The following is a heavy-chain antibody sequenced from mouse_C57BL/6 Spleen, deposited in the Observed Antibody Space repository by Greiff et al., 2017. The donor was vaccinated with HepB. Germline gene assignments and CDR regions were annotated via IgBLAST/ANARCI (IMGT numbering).Heavy chain of an antibody. V-gene: IGHV1-50*01. Sequence: QVQLQQSGAELVKPGASVKLSCKASGYTFTSYWMQWVKQRPGQGLEWIGEIDPSDSYTNYNQKFKGKATLTVDTSSSTAYMQLSSLTSEDSAVYYCARSPDSSYYFDYWGQGTTLTVSS. CDR3: ARSPDSSYYFDY. J-gene: IGHJ2*01. CDR1: GYTFTSYW. CDR2: IDPSDSYT.